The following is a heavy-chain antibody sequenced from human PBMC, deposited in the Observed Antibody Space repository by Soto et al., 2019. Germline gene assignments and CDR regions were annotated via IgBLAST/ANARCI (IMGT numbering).Heavy chain of an antibody. V-gene: IGHV5-51*01. D-gene: IGHD3-22*01. Sequence: GESLELSCQGSGYDFTHYWVAWVRQTPGKGLEWMGVIYPGDAETRYSPSFQGRVTFSVDKSIDTAYLHWSSLEASDTAIYYCARVTNYADSGDFYSFGFWGQGALVTVSS. CDR2: IYPGDAET. J-gene: IGHJ4*02. CDR3: ARVTNYADSGDFYSFGF. CDR1: GYDFTHYW.